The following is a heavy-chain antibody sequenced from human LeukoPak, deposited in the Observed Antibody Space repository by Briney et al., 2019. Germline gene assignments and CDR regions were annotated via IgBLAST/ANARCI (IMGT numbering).Heavy chain of an antibody. CDR1: GYTCTSYG. Sequence: ASVKVSCKASGYTCTSYGISWVRQAPGQGLEWMGWISAYNGNTNYAQKLQGRVTMTTDTSTSTAYMELRRLRSDDTAVYYCASQRDYGDYYNWFDPWGQGTLVTVSS. CDR3: ASQRDYGDYYNWFDP. J-gene: IGHJ5*02. V-gene: IGHV1-18*01. CDR2: ISAYNGNT. D-gene: IGHD4-17*01.